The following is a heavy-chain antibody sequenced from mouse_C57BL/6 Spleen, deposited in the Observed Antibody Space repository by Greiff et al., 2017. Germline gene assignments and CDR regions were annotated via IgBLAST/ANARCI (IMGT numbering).Heavy chain of an antibody. J-gene: IGHJ4*01. CDR3: ARSIITTVVATDYYAMDY. D-gene: IGHD1-1*01. CDR1: GYTFTDYY. CDR2: INPNNGGT. V-gene: IGHV1-26*01. Sequence: EVQLQQSGPELVKPGASVKISCKASGYTFTDYYMNWVKQSHGKSLEWIGDINPNNGGTSYNQKFKGKATLTVDKSSSTAYMELRSLTSEDSAVYYCARSIITTVVATDYYAMDYWGQGTSVTVSS.